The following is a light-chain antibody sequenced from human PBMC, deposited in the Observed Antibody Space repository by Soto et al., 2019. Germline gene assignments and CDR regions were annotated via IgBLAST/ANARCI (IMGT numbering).Light chain of an antibody. J-gene: IGKJ1*01. V-gene: IGKV3-15*01. CDR2: GAS. CDR1: QSVSSN. CDR3: QQYNNWPRT. Sequence: EIVMTQCPATLSVSPGERATLSCRASQSVSSNLAWYQQKPGQAPRLLIYGASTRATGIPARFSGSGSGTEFTLTFSSLQSEDFAVYYCQQYNNWPRTFGQGTKVDIK.